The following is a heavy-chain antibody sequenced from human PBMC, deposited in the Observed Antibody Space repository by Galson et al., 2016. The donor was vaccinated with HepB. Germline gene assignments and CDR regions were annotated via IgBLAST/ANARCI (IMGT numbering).Heavy chain of an antibody. Sequence: SVKVSCKASGYTLTDYYMHWVRQAPGQGLEWMGWINPDSGVTSYAQKFQGRVTMTRDTSISTVYMELSRLKSDDTAIYYCARDRYSGSYYVGAFDIWGQGTMVTVS. J-gene: IGHJ3*02. CDR1: GYTLTDYY. CDR2: INPDSGVT. CDR3: ARDRYSGSYYVGAFDI. V-gene: IGHV1-2*02. D-gene: IGHD1-26*01.